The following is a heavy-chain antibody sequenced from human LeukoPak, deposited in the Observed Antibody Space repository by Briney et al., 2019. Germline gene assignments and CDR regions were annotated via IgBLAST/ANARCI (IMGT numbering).Heavy chain of an antibody. Sequence: ASVKVSCKASGYSFTVYYMHWVRQAPGQGLEWMGWINPNSGGTNYAQKFQGRVTMTRDTSITTAYMEMSRLRSDDTAVYYCARLSSSLIDYWGQGTLVTVSS. D-gene: IGHD6-13*01. CDR1: GYSFTVYY. J-gene: IGHJ4*02. V-gene: IGHV1-2*02. CDR3: ARLSSSLIDY. CDR2: INPNSGGT.